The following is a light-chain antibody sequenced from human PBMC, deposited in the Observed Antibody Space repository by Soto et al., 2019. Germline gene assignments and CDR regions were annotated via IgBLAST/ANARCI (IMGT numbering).Light chain of an antibody. V-gene: IGKV3-20*01. CDR1: QSLDTRH. Sequence: EIVLTQSPGTLSLSPGERATLSCRASQSLDTRHLAWYQHKPGQTPRVLIYGASNRATGIPVRFSGSGSGTDFTLTISRLEPEDCAVYYCQQYSISKWTFGQGTKVEMK. J-gene: IGKJ1*01. CDR2: GAS. CDR3: QQYSISKWT.